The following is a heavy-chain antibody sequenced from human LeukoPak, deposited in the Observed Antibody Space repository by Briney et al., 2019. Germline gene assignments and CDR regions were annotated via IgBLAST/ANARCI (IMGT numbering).Heavy chain of an antibody. CDR2: ISYDGSNK. J-gene: IGHJ4*02. Sequence: GGSLRLSCAASGFTFSSYGMHWVRQAPGKGLEWVAVISYDGSNKYYADSVKGRFTISRDNSKNTLYLQMNSLRAEDTAVYYCAKDGPATVTTYIFDYWGQGTLVTVSS. CDR3: AKDGPATVTTYIFDY. V-gene: IGHV3-30*18. D-gene: IGHD4-11*01. CDR1: GFTFSSYG.